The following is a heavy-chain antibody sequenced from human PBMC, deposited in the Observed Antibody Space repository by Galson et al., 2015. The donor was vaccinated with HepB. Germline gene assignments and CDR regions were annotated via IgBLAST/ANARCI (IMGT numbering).Heavy chain of an antibody. J-gene: IGHJ3*02. D-gene: IGHD1-26*01. CDR2: VNGDGSGT. CDR3: ARTDFSGNEAFDI. V-gene: IGHV3-74*01. Sequence: LRLSCAASGFMFSSYWIHWVRQAPGKGLVWVSRVNGDGSGTNYADFVKGRFTISRDNAKNTVYLQMSSLRAEDTAVYYCARTDFSGNEAFDIWGQGAMVTVSS. CDR1: GFMFSSYW.